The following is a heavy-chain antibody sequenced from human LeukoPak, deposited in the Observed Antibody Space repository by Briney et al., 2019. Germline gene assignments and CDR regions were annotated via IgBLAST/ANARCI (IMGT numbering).Heavy chain of an antibody. V-gene: IGHV4-34*01. D-gene: IGHD2-2*01. J-gene: IGHJ3*02. CDR3: AKGSVNYCSSTSCSGAFDI. CDR1: GGSFSDFH. CDR2: INHSGNT. Sequence: SETLSLTCTVYGGSFSDFHWSWIRLPPGKGLEWIGEINHSGNTNYNPSLKSRVTISVDTSKNQFSLKLSSVTAADTAVYYCAKGSVNYCSSTSCSGAFDIWGQGTMVTVSS.